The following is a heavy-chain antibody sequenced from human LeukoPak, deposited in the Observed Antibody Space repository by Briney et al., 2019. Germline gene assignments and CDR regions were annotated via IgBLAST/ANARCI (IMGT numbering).Heavy chain of an antibody. V-gene: IGHV4-30-4*01. CDR1: GGSISSGDYY. CDR2: IYYSGST. CDR3: ACSGGSFYYYYGMDV. D-gene: IGHD2-15*01. J-gene: IGHJ6*02. Sequence: TSETLSLTCTVSGGSISSGDYYWSWIRQPPGKGLEWIGYIYYSGSTYYNPSLKSRVTISVDTSKNQFSLKLSSVTAADTAVYYCACSGGSFYYYYGMDVWGQGTTVTVSS.